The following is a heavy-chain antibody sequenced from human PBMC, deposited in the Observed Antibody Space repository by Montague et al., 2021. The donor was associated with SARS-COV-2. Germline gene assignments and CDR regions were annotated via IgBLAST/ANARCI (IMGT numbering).Heavy chain of an antibody. J-gene: IGHJ4*02. CDR3: ASLLLWFGEFRAFDN. CDR2: ISRNSASV. D-gene: IGHD3-10*01. CDR1: GFTFGDYA. V-gene: IGHV3-9*01. Sequence: FRRLSCAASGFTFGDYALHWVRQVPGKGLEWVSGISRNSASVGFADSVKGRFTISRDNSKNTLYLQMNSLRAEDTAVYYCASLLLWFGEFRAFDNWGQGTLVTVSP.